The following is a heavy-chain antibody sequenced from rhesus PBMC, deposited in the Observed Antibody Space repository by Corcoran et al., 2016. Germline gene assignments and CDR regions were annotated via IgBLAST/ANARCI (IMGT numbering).Heavy chain of an antibody. CDR2: IYGSRGRT. CDR3: AKRLEQYTYDY. CDR1: GGSISSYW. Sequence: QVQLQESGPGVVKPSETLSLTCAVSGGSISSYWWGWIRQPPGKGLEWIGQIYGSRGRTRHNPSRTSRVTISGETSKNKFSMKLSSVTAADTAVYYCAKRLEQYTYDYWGQGVLVTVST. V-gene: IGHV4-147*01. J-gene: IGHJ4*01. D-gene: IGHD1-20*01.